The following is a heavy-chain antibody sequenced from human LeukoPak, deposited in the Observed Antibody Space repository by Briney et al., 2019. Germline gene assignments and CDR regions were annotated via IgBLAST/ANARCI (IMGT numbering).Heavy chain of an antibody. CDR2: IRYDGSNK. CDR3: AKDYCSSTSCIPGDYYYYYMDV. J-gene: IGHJ6*03. D-gene: IGHD2-2*01. Sequence: AGGSLRLSCAASGFTFSSYGMHWVRQAPGKGLEWVAFIRYDGSNKYYADSVKGRFTISRDNSKNTLYQQMNSLRAEDTAVYYCAKDYCSSTSCIPGDYYYYYMDVWGKGTTVTVSS. CDR1: GFTFSSYG. V-gene: IGHV3-30*02.